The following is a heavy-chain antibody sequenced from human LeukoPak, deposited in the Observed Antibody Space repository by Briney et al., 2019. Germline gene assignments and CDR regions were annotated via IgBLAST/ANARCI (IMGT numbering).Heavy chain of an antibody. CDR1: GGSVYTSDYY. CDR3: ARVFDS. CDR2: IYYTGKT. Sequence: SETLSLTCTVSGGSVYTSDYYWGWVRQPPGKGPEWIGDIYYTGKTNYNPSLKSRVSISIDTSKNQFSLELISVTAADTAVYYCARVFDSWGQGTLVTVSS. J-gene: IGHJ4*02. V-gene: IGHV4-39*07.